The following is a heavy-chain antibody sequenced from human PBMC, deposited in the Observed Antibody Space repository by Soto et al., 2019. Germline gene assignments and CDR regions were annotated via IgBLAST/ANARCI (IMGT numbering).Heavy chain of an antibody. V-gene: IGHV1-8*02. CDR2: MNPGSGDT. Sequence: ASVKVSCKASGYTFTNNDVSWVRQATGQGLEWMGWMNPGSGDTGYAQKFQGRVTMTRDISTATAYMELNSLTSEDTAIYYCARMDSLGSLNWFDPWGQGTLVTVSS. CDR1: GYTFTNND. J-gene: IGHJ5*02. CDR3: ARMDSLGSLNWFDP. D-gene: IGHD3-10*01.